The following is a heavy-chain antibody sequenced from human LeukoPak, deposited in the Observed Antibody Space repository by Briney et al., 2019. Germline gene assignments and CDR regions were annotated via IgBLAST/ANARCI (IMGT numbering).Heavy chain of an antibody. CDR3: VNLGYSD. CDR1: GFSFSAAW. CDR2: IKNDGSDK. V-gene: IGHV3-7*03. D-gene: IGHD5-12*01. J-gene: IGHJ4*02. Sequence: AGGSLRLSCEASGFSFSAAWMTWVRQAPGKGLEWVATIKNDGSDKYYVDSVKGRCTLSRDNAKNLVYLQMNSLRVEDTAVYYCVNLGYSDGGQGTLVTVSS.